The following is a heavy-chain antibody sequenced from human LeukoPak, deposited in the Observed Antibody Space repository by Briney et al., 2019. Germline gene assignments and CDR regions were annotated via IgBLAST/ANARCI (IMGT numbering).Heavy chain of an antibody. CDR2: IYTRGST. V-gene: IGHV4-4*07. D-gene: IGHD3-22*01. J-gene: IGHJ5*02. Sequence: SETLSLTCDVSGVSIQSYWWSWVRKPAGKGLEWIGRIYTRGSTNYNPSLKSRVTISVDKSKNQLSLKLTSVTAADTAVYYCARDHPPDYYDSSGLKTWGQGTLVTVSS. CDR1: GVSIQSYW. CDR3: ARDHPPDYYDSSGLKT.